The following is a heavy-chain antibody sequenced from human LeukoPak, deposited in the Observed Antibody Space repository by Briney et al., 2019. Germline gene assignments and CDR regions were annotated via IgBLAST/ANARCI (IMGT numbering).Heavy chain of an antibody. Sequence: ASVKVSCKASGYTFTSYYMHWVRQAPGQGLEWMGIINPSGGSTSYAQKFQGRVTMTRDTSTSTVYMELSSLRSEGTAVYYCARESKVVPAAGYFDYWGQGTLVTVSS. D-gene: IGHD2-2*01. CDR3: ARESKVVPAAGYFDY. CDR1: GYTFTSYY. CDR2: INPSGGST. J-gene: IGHJ4*02. V-gene: IGHV1-46*01.